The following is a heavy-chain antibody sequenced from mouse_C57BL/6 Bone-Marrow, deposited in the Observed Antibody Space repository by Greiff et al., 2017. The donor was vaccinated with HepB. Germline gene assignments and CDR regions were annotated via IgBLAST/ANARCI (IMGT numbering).Heavy chain of an antibody. J-gene: IGHJ1*03. CDR3: ARGNYYGSSYNWYFDV. D-gene: IGHD1-1*01. V-gene: IGHV5-16*01. CDR2: INYDGSST. Sequence: EVQLVESEGGLVQPGSSMKLSCTASGFTFSDYYMAWVRQVPEKGLEWVANINYDGSSTYYLDSLKSRFIISRDNAKNILYLQMSSLKSEDTATYYCARGNYYGSSYNWYFDVWGTGTTVTVSS. CDR1: GFTFSDYY.